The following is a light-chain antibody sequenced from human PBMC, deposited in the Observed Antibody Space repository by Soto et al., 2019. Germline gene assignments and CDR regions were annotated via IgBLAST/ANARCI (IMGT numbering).Light chain of an antibody. CDR2: DVS. CDR1: SSDVGGYNY. J-gene: IGLJ1*01. V-gene: IGLV2-11*01. CDR3: CSYAGSYTYV. Sequence: QPVLTQPRSVSGSPGQSVTISCTGTSSDVGGYNYVSWYQQHPGKAPKLMIYDVSKRPSGVPDRFSGSKSGNTASLTISGLQAEDEADYYCCSYAGSYTYVFGTGTKLTV.